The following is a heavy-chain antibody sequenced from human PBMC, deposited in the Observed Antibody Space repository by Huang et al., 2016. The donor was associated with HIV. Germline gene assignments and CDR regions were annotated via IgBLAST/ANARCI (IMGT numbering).Heavy chain of an antibody. V-gene: IGHV1-18*01. CDR1: GYTFTNYA. J-gene: IGHJ1*01. D-gene: IGHD3-22*01. CDR2: ISGYNGKT. CDR3: ARERYYYDRSGYYTPVEYFHH. Sequence: QVQLVQSGAEVKKPGASVKVSCKASGYTFTNYAINWVRKAPGQSLEWMGWISGYNGKTNDAQKVQGRVTMTKDTSTSTAYMELRSLISDDTAVYYCARERYYYDRSGYYTPVEYFHHWGQGTLVTVSS.